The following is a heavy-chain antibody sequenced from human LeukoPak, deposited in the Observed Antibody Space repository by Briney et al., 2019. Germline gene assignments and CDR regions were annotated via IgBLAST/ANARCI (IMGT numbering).Heavy chain of an antibody. CDR2: ISSSSSYI. D-gene: IGHD2-2*02. CDR1: GFTFSSYS. J-gene: IGHJ4*02. V-gene: IGHV3-21*01. CDR3: ARDPGYCSSTSCYISKEGFDY. Sequence: GGSLRLSCAASGFTFSSYSMNWVRQAPGKGLEWVSSISSSSSYIYYADSVKGRFTISRDNAKNSLYLQMNSLRAEDTVVYYCARDPGYCSSTSCYISKEGFDYWGQGTLVTVSS.